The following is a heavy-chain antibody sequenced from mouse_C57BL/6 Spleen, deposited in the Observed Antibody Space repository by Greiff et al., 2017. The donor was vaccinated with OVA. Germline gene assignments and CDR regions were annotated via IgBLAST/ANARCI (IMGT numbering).Heavy chain of an antibody. CDR2: ISYDGSN. D-gene: IGHD1-1*01. J-gene: IGHJ2*01. CDR3: AREAPYGSFYYFDY. Sequence: DVQLVESGPGLVKPSQSLSLTCSVTGYSITSGYYWNWIRQFPGNKLEWMGYISYDGSNNYNPSLKNRISITRDTSKNQFFLKLNSVTTEDTATYYCAREAPYGSFYYFDYWGQGTTLTVSS. V-gene: IGHV3-6*01. CDR1: GYSITSGYY.